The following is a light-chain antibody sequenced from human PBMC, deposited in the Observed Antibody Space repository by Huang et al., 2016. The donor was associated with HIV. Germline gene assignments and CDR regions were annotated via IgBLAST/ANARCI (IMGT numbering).Light chain of an antibody. CDR2: VAS. Sequence: EIVLTQSPGTLSLSPGEGATLSCRASQSINNNYLAWFQQKPGQPPRLLIYVASISATGVPDRFTGSGSGTDFNLTISRLETEDFAMYFCQHYGTSPQTFGQGTKLEIK. CDR3: QHYGTSPQT. J-gene: IGKJ2*01. V-gene: IGKV3-20*01. CDR1: QSINNNY.